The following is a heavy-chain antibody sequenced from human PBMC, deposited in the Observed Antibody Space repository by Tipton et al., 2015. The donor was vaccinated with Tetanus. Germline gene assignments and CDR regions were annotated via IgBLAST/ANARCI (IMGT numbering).Heavy chain of an antibody. Sequence: TLSLTCTVSGGSVRSTNSYWSWLRQPPGKGLEWIGYIYYSGTTKYNPSLKSRVTMSVDTSKNQFSLRLNSVTAADTAMHYCVRSSPIRVADKLGVDWFDPWGQGTLVTVSS. V-gene: IGHV4-61*01. CDR2: IYYSGTT. CDR3: VRSSPIRVADKLGVDWFDP. CDR1: GGSVRSTNSY. J-gene: IGHJ5*02. D-gene: IGHD6-19*01.